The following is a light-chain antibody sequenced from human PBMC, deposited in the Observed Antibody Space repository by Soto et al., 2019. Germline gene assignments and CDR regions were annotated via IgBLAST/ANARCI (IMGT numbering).Light chain of an antibody. Sequence: IQLTQSPSSLSASVGDRVTITCRASQVISKYLAWYQQKPGTPPKLLIYLASTLQGGVPSRFSGSGSGTDFSLTISSLQPEDVATYYCQYLNSFPLTFGGGTKVEIK. CDR2: LAS. J-gene: IGKJ4*01. V-gene: IGKV1-9*01. CDR3: QYLNSFPLT. CDR1: QVISKY.